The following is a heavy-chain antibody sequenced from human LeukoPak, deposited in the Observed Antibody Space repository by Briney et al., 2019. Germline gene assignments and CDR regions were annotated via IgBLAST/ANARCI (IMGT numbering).Heavy chain of an antibody. Sequence: GGSLRLSCAVSGPTFSSYDMSWVRQAPGKGLEWVSGISGSGGRTDYADSVKGRFSISRDNSKNTLYLQMNSLRAEDTAVYYCAVSMIAFDFWGQGTLVTVSS. CDR3: AVSMIAFDF. CDR1: GPTFSSYD. J-gene: IGHJ4*02. V-gene: IGHV3-23*01. CDR2: ISGSGGRT. D-gene: IGHD3-22*01.